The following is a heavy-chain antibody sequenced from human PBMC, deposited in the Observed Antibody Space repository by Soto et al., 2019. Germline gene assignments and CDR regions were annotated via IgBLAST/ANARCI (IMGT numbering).Heavy chain of an antibody. J-gene: IGHJ5*02. D-gene: IGHD3-3*01. V-gene: IGHV4-39*01. CDR1: GDSISSRVYY. Sequence: QLQLQESGPGLVKPSQTLSLTCSVSGDSISSRVYYWGWIRQPPGKGLEWIGNFYYFGSTYYNPSLKIRVTISVDTSNNQLSLRLRSVTAADTAVYYCATSTMTSNWFDPWGQGTLVTVSS. CDR2: FYYFGST. CDR3: ATSTMTSNWFDP.